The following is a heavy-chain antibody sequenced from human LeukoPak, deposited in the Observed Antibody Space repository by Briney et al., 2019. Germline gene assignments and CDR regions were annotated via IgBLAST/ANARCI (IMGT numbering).Heavy chain of an antibody. Sequence: GRSLRLSCAASGLTFDDYAMHWVRQAPGKGLEWVSGISWNSGSIGYADSVKGRFTISRDNAKNSLYLQMNSLRAEDTALYYCAKDRVLTMVRGVLDYWGQGTLVTVSS. J-gene: IGHJ4*02. CDR3: AKDRVLTMVRGVLDY. D-gene: IGHD3-10*01. CDR1: GLTFDDYA. V-gene: IGHV3-9*01. CDR2: ISWNSGSI.